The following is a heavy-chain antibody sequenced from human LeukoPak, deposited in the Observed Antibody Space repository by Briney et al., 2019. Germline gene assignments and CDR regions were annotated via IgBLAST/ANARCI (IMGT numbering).Heavy chain of an antibody. D-gene: IGHD6-19*01. CDR2: INPNSGGT. CDR3: ARERDSSGWTPALLGY. CDR1: GYTFTGYY. Sequence: GASVKVSCKASGYTFTGYYMHWVRQAPGQGLEWMGWINPNSGGTNYAQKFQGRVTMTRDTSISTAYMELSRLRSDDTAVYYCARERDSSGWTPALLGYWGQGTLVTVSS. J-gene: IGHJ4*02. V-gene: IGHV1-2*02.